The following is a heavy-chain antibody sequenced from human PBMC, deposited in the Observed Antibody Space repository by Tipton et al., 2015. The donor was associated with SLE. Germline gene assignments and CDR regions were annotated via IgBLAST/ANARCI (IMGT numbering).Heavy chain of an antibody. V-gene: IGHV4-61*09. CDR1: GGSISSGTYY. CDR2: IYTSGIT. J-gene: IGHJ3*01. CDR3: ARSARGGFDL. Sequence: TLSLTCSVSGGSISSGTYYWGWIRQPAGKGLEWIGHIYTSGITNYNPSLKSRATISVDTSKNQFSLILTSVTAADTAIYYCARSARGGFDLWGQGTLVTVSS. D-gene: IGHD3-10*01.